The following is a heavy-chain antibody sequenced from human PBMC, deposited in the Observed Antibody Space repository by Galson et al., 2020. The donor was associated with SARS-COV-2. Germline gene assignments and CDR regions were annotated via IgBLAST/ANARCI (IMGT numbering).Heavy chain of an antibody. Sequence: SETLSLTCTVSGGSISSSSYYWGWIRQPPGQGLEWIGSIYYSGSTYYNPSLKSRVTISVDTSKNQFSLKLSSVTAADTAVYYCASHRPLRYFDWTYYYMDVWGKGTTVTISS. J-gene: IGHJ6*03. CDR2: IYYSGST. CDR3: ASHRPLRYFDWTYYYMDV. CDR1: GGSISSSSYY. D-gene: IGHD3-9*01. V-gene: IGHV4-39*01.